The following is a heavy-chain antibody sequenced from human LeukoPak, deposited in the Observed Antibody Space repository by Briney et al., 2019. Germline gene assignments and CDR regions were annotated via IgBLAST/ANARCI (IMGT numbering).Heavy chain of an antibody. Sequence: GGSLRLSCAASGFTFSSYGINWARQAPGKGLEWVSYISSSSSTIYYADSVKGRFTISRDNAKNSLYLQMNSLRAADTAVYYCARGARYFDYWGQGTLVTVSS. CDR1: GFTFSSYG. V-gene: IGHV3-48*01. CDR2: ISSSSSTI. J-gene: IGHJ4*02. CDR3: ARGARYFDY.